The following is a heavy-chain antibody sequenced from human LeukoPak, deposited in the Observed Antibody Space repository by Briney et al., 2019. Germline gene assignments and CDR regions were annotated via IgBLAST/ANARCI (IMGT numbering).Heavy chain of an antibody. CDR3: ARAGINCSGGSCYQQHIDY. CDR2: IIPIFGTA. J-gene: IGHJ4*02. CDR1: GGTFSSYA. V-gene: IGHV1-69*06. Sequence: ASVKVSCKASGGTFSSYAIGWVRQAPGQGLEWMGGIIPIFGTANYAQKFQGRVTITADKSTSTAYMELSSLRSEDTAVYYCARAGINCSGGSCYQQHIDYWGQGTLVTVSS. D-gene: IGHD2-15*01.